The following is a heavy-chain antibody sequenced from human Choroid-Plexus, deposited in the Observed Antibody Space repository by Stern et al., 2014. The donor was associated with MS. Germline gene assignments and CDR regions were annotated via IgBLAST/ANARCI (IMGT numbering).Heavy chain of an antibody. CDR2: ISYDGSDK. CDR3: AKDRQWSTYFFDY. CDR1: GFTFSNFG. J-gene: IGHJ4*02. V-gene: IGHV3-30*18. D-gene: IGHD2-15*01. Sequence: DQLVESGGGVAQPGRPLILSCAASGFTFSNFGMHWVRQAPGKGLERVALISYDGSDKYYADSVKGRFTIFRDNSKNTLYMHMNSLRAEDTAVYYCAKDRQWSTYFFDYWGQGSLVTVSS.